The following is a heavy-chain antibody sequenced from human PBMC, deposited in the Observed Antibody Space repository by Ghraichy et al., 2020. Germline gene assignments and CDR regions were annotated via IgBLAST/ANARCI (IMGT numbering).Heavy chain of an antibody. CDR1: GFTFSSYA. CDR2: LSGSGAST. Sequence: GGSLRLSCAVSGFTFSSYAMSWVRRAPGKGLEWVSALSGSGASTYNADSVKGRFTISRDNSKNTLYLQMNGLRAEDTAVYYCAKEGPYCGGDCYVDHWGQGTPVTVSS. CDR3: AKEGPYCGGDCYVDH. D-gene: IGHD2-21*02. V-gene: IGHV3-23*01. J-gene: IGHJ4*02.